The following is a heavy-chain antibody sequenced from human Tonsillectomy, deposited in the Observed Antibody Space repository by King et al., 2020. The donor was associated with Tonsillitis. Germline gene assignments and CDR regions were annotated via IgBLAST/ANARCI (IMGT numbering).Heavy chain of an antibody. CDR1: GDSIMSYY. CDR3: ARIDWNYYYMDV. J-gene: IGHJ6*03. Sequence: VQLQESGPGLVKPSETLSLTCTVSGDSIMSYYWSWIRQPPGKGLEWIVYIYSSGSTNCNSSLKSRVTISIDTSKNQFSLILTSVTAADTAVYYCARIDWNYYYMDVWGKGTTVTVSS. V-gene: IGHV4-59*01. D-gene: IGHD1-1*01. CDR2: IYSSGST.